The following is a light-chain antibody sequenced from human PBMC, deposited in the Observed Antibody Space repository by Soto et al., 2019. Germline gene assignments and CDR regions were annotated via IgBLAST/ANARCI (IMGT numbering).Light chain of an antibody. CDR2: GAS. CDR3: QQHKNWPPYT. Sequence: EIVMTQSPATLSVSPGERATLSCRASQSVSSNLAWYQQKPGQAPRLLIYGASTRDNGVPARFSGSCSGTEFTLTISSLQSEDSAVYYCQQHKNWPPYTFGQGTKLEIK. J-gene: IGKJ2*01. V-gene: IGKV3-15*01. CDR1: QSVSSN.